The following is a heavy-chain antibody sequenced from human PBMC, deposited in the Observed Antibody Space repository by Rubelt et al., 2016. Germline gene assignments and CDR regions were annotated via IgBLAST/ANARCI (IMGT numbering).Heavy chain of an antibody. CDR3: ATGASLIRGVDY. V-gene: IGHV1-18*01. Sequence: QVQLVQSGAEVREPGASVKVSCTASGYIFTNHGISWVRLAPGQGLEWMGWISAYNGDINYAQEVQGRVTLTTDTSTNKAYVELRSLRADATAMYYCATGASLIRGVDYWGQGTRVTVSS. J-gene: IGHJ4*02. CDR1: GYIFTNHG. CDR2: ISAYNGDI. D-gene: IGHD3-10*01.